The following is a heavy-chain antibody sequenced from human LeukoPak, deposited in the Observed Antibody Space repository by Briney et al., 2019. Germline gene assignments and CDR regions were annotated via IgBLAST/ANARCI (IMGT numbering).Heavy chain of an antibody. J-gene: IGHJ3*02. Sequence: ASVKVSCKASGGTFSSYAISWVRQAPGQGLEWMGGIIPIFGTANYAQKFQGRVTITADESTSTAYMELSSLRSEDTAVYYCARLGTFWGAFDIWGQGTMVTVSS. D-gene: IGHD7-27*01. CDR2: IIPIFGTA. V-gene: IGHV1-69*13. CDR1: GGTFSSYA. CDR3: ARLGTFWGAFDI.